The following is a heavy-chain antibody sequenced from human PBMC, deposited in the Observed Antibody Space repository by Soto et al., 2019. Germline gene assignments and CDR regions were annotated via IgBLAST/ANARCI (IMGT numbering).Heavy chain of an antibody. J-gene: IGHJ4*02. CDR1: GGSMTGYY. Sequence: SETLSLTCVVYGGSMTGYYWSWIRQAPGKGLEWIGDIIYSGNINYTPSLKSRVTISIETSKNQFALNLTSVTAADTAVYFCARGPLLRYLECPPHPHHFDHWGKGSRVTVSS. CDR2: IIYSGNI. V-gene: IGHV4-34*01. D-gene: IGHD3-3*01. CDR3: ARGPLLRYLECPPHPHHFDH.